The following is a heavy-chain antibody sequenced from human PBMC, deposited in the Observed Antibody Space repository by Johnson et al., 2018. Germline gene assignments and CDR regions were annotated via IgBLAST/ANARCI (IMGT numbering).Heavy chain of an antibody. D-gene: IGHD3-16*01. Sequence: EVQLLESGGGLVQPGGSVRLSCAASGFTFTSFALNWVRPAPGKGLEWVSAISGNAADTHDADSVKGRFTVSRDNSKNMVYLQMNSLRGEDTSLYYCARKITTEAPRYEYYYGLDVWGQGTTVTVSS. V-gene: IGHV3-23*01. CDR1: GFTFTSFA. CDR3: ARKITTEAPRYEYYYGLDV. J-gene: IGHJ6*02. CDR2: ISGNAADT.